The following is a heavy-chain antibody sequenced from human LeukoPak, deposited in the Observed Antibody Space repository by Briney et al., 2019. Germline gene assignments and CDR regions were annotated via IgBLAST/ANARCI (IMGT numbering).Heavy chain of an antibody. CDR1: GGSFSGYY. Sequence: SETLSLTCAVYGGSFSGYYWSWIRQPPGKGLEWIGEINHSGSTNYNPSLKSRVTISVDTSKNQFSLKLSSVTAADTAVYYCAATYCSGGSCSDPTFDYWGQGTLVTVSS. D-gene: IGHD2-15*01. J-gene: IGHJ4*02. CDR3: AATYCSGGSCSDPTFDY. CDR2: INHSGST. V-gene: IGHV4-34*01.